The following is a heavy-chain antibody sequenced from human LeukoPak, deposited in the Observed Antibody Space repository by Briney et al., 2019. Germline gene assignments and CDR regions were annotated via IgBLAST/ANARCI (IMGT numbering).Heavy chain of an antibody. D-gene: IGHD2-2*02. CDR2: ISSSGSTI. CDR1: GFTFSDYY. Sequence: PGGSLRLSCAASGFTFSDYYMSWIRQAPGKGLEWVSYISSSGSTIYYADSVKGRFTISRDNAKNSLYLQMNSLRAEDTAVYYCARLVVVPAAIAYYYGMDVWGQGTTVTVSS. V-gene: IGHV3-11*04. J-gene: IGHJ6*02. CDR3: ARLVVVPAAIAYYYGMDV.